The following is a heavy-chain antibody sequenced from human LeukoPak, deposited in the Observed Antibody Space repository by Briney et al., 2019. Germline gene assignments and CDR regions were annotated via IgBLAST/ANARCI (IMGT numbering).Heavy chain of an antibody. CDR1: GFTFSSYA. V-gene: IGHV3-23*01. CDR2: ISGSGGST. Sequence: GGSLRLSCAASGFTFSSYAMSWVRQAPGKGLEWVSAISGSGGSTYYADSVKGRFTISRDSSKNTLYLQMNSLRAEDTAVYYCANGITIFGVVSPADYWGQGTLVTVSS. J-gene: IGHJ4*02. D-gene: IGHD3-3*01. CDR3: ANGITIFGVVSPADY.